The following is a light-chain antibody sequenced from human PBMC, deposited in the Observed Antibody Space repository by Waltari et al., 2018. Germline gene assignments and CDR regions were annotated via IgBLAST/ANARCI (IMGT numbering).Light chain of an antibody. CDR3: QQRSNWPTT. CDR1: QSCSSD. V-gene: IGKV3-11*01. Sequence: EIVLTQSPATLSLSPGERATRYCRASQSCSSDLAWYQQKPGQAPRLLIYDESNRATGRPVRFSGSGYGTDFTLSISSLEPEDFAVYYCQQRSNWPTTFGQGTKLEIK. J-gene: IGKJ2*01. CDR2: DES.